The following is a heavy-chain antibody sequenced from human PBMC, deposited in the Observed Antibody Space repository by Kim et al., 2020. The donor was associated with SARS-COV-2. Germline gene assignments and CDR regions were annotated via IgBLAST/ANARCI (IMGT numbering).Heavy chain of an antibody. J-gene: IGHJ2*01. V-gene: IGHV4-34*01. CDR2: INHSGST. CDR1: GGSFSGYY. D-gene: IGHD2-2*01. CDR3: AKPRRYCSSTSCRGMYFDL. Sequence: SETLSLTCAVYGGSFSGYYWSWIRQPPGKGLEWIGEINHSGSTNYNPSLKSPVTISVDTSKNQFSLKLSSVTAADTAVYYCAKPRRYCSSTSCRGMYFDLWGRGTLVTVSS.